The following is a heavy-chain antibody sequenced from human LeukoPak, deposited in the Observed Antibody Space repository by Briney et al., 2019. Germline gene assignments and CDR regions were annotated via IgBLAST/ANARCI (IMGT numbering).Heavy chain of an antibody. CDR1: GYSISSGYY. J-gene: IGHJ4*02. V-gene: IGHV4-38-2*01. D-gene: IGHD2-15*01. Sequence: SETLSLTCAVSGYSISSGYYWGWIRQPPGKGLGWIGSIYHSGSAYYNPSLKGRVTISVDTSKHQFSQKLSSVTAADTAVYYCARSLGAANVYFDYWGQGTLVTVSS. CDR2: IYHSGSA. CDR3: ARSLGAANVYFDY.